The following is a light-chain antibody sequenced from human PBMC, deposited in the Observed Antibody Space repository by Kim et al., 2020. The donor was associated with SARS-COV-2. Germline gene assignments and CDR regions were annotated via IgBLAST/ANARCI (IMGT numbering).Light chain of an antibody. V-gene: IGKV3-20*01. J-gene: IGKJ4*01. CDR2: GAS. CDR3: QQYGSSPLT. CDR1: QSVSSSY. Sequence: EIVLTQSPGTLSLSPGERATLSCRASQSVSSSYLAWYQQKPGQAPRLIIYGASSRATGIPDRFSGSGSGTDFTLTISRLEPEDFAVYYCQQYGSSPLTFGGGTKVVIK.